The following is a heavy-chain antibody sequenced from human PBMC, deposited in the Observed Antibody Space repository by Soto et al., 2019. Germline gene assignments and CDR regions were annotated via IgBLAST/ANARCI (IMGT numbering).Heavy chain of an antibody. D-gene: IGHD6-13*01. CDR2: TYYRSKWYN. CDR3: ASGYQQLVLAGVFDYYYYGMDV. Sequence: SQTLSLTCAISGDSVSSNSAAWNWIRQSPSRGLEWLGRTYYRSKWYNDYAVSVKSRITINPDTSKNQFSLQLNSVTPEDTAVYYCASGYQQLVLAGVFDYYYYGMDVWGQGTTVTVSS. V-gene: IGHV6-1*01. CDR1: GDSVSSNSAA. J-gene: IGHJ6*02.